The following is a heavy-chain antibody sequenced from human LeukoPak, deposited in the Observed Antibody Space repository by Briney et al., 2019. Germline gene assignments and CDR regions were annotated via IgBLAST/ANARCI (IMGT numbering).Heavy chain of an antibody. CDR3: ARQGIAAADLDY. D-gene: IGHD6-13*01. V-gene: IGHV4-59*08. J-gene: IGHJ4*02. CDR1: GGSISNYY. CDR2: IYYSGST. Sequence: SETLSLTCTVSGGSISNYYWNWLRQPPGKGLEWIGYIYYSGSTNYNPSLKSRVTISVDTSKNQFSLKLSSVTAADTAVYYCARQGIAAADLDYWGQGTLVTVSS.